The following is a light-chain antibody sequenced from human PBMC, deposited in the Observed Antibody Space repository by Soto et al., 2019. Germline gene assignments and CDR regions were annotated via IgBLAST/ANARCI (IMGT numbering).Light chain of an antibody. V-gene: IGKV3-11*01. J-gene: IGKJ1*01. CDR3: QQRSNWPRT. CDR1: QSVCSY. Sequence: EIVLTQSPATLSLSPGERATLSCRASQSVCSYLAWYQQNPGQAPRLLIFDASNRATGIPARFSGSGSGTDFTLAISCLEPEDFAVYYCQQRSNWPRTFGQGTKVEIK. CDR2: DAS.